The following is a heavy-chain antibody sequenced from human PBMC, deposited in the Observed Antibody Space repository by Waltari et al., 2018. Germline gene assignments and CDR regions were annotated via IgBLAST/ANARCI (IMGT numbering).Heavy chain of an antibody. Sequence: QLQLQESGPGLVKPSETLSLTCTVPGGSISSSSYYWGWIRQPPGKGLEWIGSIYYSGSTYYNPSLKSRVTISVDTSKNQFSLKLSSVTAADTAVYYCARQTLAARPYYFDYWGQGTLVTVSS. CDR1: GGSISSSSYY. V-gene: IGHV4-39*01. D-gene: IGHD6-6*01. CDR2: IYYSGST. J-gene: IGHJ4*02. CDR3: ARQTLAARPYYFDY.